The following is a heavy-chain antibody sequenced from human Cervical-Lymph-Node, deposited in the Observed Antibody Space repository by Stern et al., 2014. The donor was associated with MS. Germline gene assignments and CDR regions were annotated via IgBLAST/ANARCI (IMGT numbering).Heavy chain of an antibody. CDR1: GGSISSGDNY. V-gene: IGHV4-30-4*01. D-gene: IGHD4-17*01. CDR3: ARVPDYGDAFFDY. Sequence: QVHLVESGPGLVKPSQTLSLTCTVSGGSISSGDNYWSWIRQPPGKGPEWIGYIHYSGGTYFNPSLKSRATISADTSKNQFSLKLNSMTAADTAVYYCARVPDYGDAFFDYWGQGILVTVSS. J-gene: IGHJ4*02. CDR2: IHYSGGT.